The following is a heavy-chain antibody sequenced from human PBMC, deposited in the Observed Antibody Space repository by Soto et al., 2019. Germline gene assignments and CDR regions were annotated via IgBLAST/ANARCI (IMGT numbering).Heavy chain of an antibody. CDR1: GGSISSYY. CDR2: IYYSGST. CDR3: ARGVVATMDFFYMDV. D-gene: IGHD5-12*01. Sequence: SETLSLTCTVSGGSISSYYWSWIRQPPGKGLEWIGYIYYSGSTNYNPSLKSRVTISVDTSKNQFSLKLSSVTAADTAVYYCARGVVATMDFFYMDVWGKGTTVTVSS. J-gene: IGHJ6*03. V-gene: IGHV4-59*01.